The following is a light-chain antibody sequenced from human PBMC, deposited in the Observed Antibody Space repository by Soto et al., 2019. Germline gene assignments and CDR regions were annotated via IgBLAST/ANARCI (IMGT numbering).Light chain of an antibody. Sequence: EIGMTQSPGTLSLSTGERATLSCRASRSVSSSYLAWYQQQPGQAPRLLIYGASSRATGTPDRFSGSGSGTDFTLTISRLEPEDFAVYYCQQYGSSSWTFGQGTKVDIK. CDR3: QQYGSSSWT. V-gene: IGKV3-20*01. CDR2: GAS. J-gene: IGKJ1*01. CDR1: RSVSSSY.